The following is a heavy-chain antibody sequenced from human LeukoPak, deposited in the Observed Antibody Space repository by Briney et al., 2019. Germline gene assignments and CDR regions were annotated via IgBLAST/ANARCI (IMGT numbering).Heavy chain of an antibody. Sequence: GGSLRLSCAASGFTFSSSWMHWVRQAPGKGLVWVSRINPDGSTTTYADSVGGRFTISSDNAKNTLYLQMSILRAEDTAVYYCARAMISGSDYWGQGTLVTVSS. V-gene: IGHV3-74*01. J-gene: IGHJ4*02. CDR3: ARAMISGSDY. D-gene: IGHD3-22*01. CDR1: GFTFSSSW. CDR2: INPDGSTT.